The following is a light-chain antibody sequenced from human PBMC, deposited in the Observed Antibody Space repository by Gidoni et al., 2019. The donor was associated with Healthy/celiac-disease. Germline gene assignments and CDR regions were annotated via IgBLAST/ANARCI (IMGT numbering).Light chain of an antibody. V-gene: IGKV3-11*01. CDR2: DAS. CDR3: QQRSNWPPLYT. CDR1: QSVSSY. Sequence: EIVFTHSPATLSLSPGERATLSCRASQSVSSYLAWYQQKPGQAPRLLIYDASNRATGIPARFSGSGSGTDFTLTISSREPEDFAVYYCQQRSNWPPLYTFGQGTKLEIK. J-gene: IGKJ2*01.